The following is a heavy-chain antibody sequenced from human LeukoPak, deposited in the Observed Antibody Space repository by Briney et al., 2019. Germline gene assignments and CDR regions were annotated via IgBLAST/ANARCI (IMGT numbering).Heavy chain of an antibody. Sequence: GGSLRLSCAASGFSFSDHYMTWIRQAPGKGLEWLSYISNSGGTTNYADSVKGRFTVSRDSAKNSLFLQMNSLRAEDTAVYYCARTARLLDYWGQGTLVTVSS. V-gene: IGHV3-11*01. D-gene: IGHD2-21*02. CDR2: ISNSGGTT. J-gene: IGHJ4*02. CDR3: ARTARLLDY. CDR1: GFSFSDHY.